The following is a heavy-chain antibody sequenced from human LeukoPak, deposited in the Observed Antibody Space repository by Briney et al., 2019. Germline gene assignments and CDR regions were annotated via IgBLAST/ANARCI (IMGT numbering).Heavy chain of an antibody. D-gene: IGHD3-3*01. CDR3: ARLYYDFWSGYYGYYMDV. V-gene: IGHV4-39*01. CDR2: IYYSGCT. CDR1: GGSISSSSYY. J-gene: IGHJ6*03. Sequence: SETLSLTCTVSGGSISSSSYYWGWLRHPPGKGLEWIGSIYYSGCTYYNPSLKSRVTISVDTSKNQFSLKLSSVTAADTAVYYCARLYYDFWSGYYGYYMDVWGKGTTVTVSS.